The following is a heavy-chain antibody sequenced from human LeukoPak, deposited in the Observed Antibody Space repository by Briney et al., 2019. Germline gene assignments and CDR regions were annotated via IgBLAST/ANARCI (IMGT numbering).Heavy chain of an antibody. CDR1: GFTFSSYW. Sequence: QPGGSLRLSCAASGFTFSSYWMHWVRQAPGKGLVWVSRINSDGSSTSYADSVKGRFTISRDNAKNTLYLQMNSLRAEDTAVYYCALLGTWYYDSSGIGLDYWGQGTLVTVSS. V-gene: IGHV3-74*01. CDR2: INSDGSST. D-gene: IGHD3-22*01. CDR3: ALLGTWYYDSSGIGLDY. J-gene: IGHJ4*02.